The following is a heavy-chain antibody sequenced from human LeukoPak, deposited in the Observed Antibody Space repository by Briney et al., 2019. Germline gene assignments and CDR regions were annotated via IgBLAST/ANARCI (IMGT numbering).Heavy chain of an antibody. CDR3: ARGGAAAGVGFDY. CDR2: ISSNGGST. D-gene: IGHD6-13*01. V-gene: IGHV3-64*01. Sequence: GGSLRLSCAASGXTFSSYAMHWVRQAPGKGQEYVSAISSNGGSTYYANSVKGRFTISRDNSKNTLYLQMGSLRAEDMAVYYCARGGAAAGVGFDYWGQGTVVTVSS. J-gene: IGHJ4*02. CDR1: GXTFSSYA.